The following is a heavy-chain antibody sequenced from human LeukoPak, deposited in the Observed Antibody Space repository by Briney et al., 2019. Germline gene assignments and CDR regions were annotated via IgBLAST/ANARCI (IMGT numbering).Heavy chain of an antibody. CDR1: GGSISSS. CDR3: ANSMAKGRGWFGELTPYPDY. J-gene: IGHJ4*02. CDR2: ISYDGSNK. D-gene: IGHD3-10*01. V-gene: IGHV3-30*18. Sequence: LSLTCAVSGGSISSSQWWSWVRQPPGKGLEGVAVISYDGSNKYYADSVKGRFTISRDNSKNTLYLQMNSLRAEDTAVYYCANSMAKGRGWFGELTPYPDYWGQGTLVTVSS.